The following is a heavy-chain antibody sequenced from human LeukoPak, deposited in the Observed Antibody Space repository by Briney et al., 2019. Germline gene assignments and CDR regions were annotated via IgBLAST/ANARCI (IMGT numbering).Heavy chain of an antibody. D-gene: IGHD6-19*01. Sequence: SGTLSLTCAVSGGSISNTDHWNWVRQPPGTGLEWIGEMYHDGYANYNPSLKSRVTMSVDKSKNHFSLKLTSVTAADTAVYYCARSRGAVAGRSFGIWGQGTVVTVSS. J-gene: IGHJ3*02. CDR2: MYHDGYA. CDR3: ARSRGAVAGRSFGI. V-gene: IGHV4-4*02. CDR1: GGSISNTDH.